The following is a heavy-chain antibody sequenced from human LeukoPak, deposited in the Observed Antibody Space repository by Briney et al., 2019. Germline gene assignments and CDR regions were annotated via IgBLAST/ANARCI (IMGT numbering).Heavy chain of an antibody. J-gene: IGHJ4*02. CDR3: ARGPSRRGLRSSADY. CDR1: GLTFYNYA. CDR2: ISGSGDDT. Sequence: GGSLRLSCTASGLTFYNYAMSWVRQAPGKGLEWVSAISGSGDDTYYADSVKGRLTISRGNSNNVMFLEMHSLRAEDTALYLCARGPSRRGLRSSADYWGPGTLVTVSS. V-gene: IGHV3-23*01. D-gene: IGHD6-13*01.